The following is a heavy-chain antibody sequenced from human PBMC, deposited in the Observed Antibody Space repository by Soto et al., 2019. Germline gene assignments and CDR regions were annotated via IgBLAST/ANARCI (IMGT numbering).Heavy chain of an antibody. V-gene: IGHV1-18*01. J-gene: IGHJ4*02. Sequence: QVQLVQSGAEVKKPGASVKVSCKASGYTFSSYGISWVRQAPGQGLEWMGWISANNGNTNYAQKVQGRVTMTTDTSKSTAYRELRSLRSDDTAMYYCARGGPGAPFDYWGQGTPVTVSS. CDR2: ISANNGNT. CDR1: GYTFSSYG. CDR3: ARGGPGAPFDY. D-gene: IGHD1-26*01.